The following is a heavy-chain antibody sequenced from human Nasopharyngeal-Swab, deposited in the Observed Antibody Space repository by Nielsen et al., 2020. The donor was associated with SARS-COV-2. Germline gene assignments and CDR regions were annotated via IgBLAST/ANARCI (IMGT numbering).Heavy chain of an antibody. V-gene: IGHV1-46*01. CDR1: GYTFTSYY. J-gene: IGHJ6*02. CDR3: ARVLPFRITGTSGMDV. Sequence: ASVKVSCTASGYTFTSYYLHWVRQAPGQGLEWMGIINPTDGSTSYAQKFEGRVTMTRVMSTSTVYMELNSLRSEDTAVYYCARVLPFRITGTSGMDVWGQGTTVTVSS. CDR2: INPTDGST. D-gene: IGHD1-7*01.